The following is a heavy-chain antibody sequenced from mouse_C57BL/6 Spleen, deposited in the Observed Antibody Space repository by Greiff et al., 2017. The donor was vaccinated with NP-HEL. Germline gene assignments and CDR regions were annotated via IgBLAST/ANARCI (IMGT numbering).Heavy chain of an antibody. CDR2: IYPRSGNT. J-gene: IGHJ3*01. Sequence: VKVVESGAELARPGASVKLSCKASGYTFTSYGISWVKQSTGQGLEWIGEIYPRSGNTYYNEKFKGKATLTADKSSSTAYMELRSLTSEDSAVYFCASLYYYGSSSWFAYWGQGTLFTVSA. CDR1: GYTFTSYG. V-gene: IGHV1-81*01. D-gene: IGHD1-1*01. CDR3: ASLYYYGSSSWFAY.